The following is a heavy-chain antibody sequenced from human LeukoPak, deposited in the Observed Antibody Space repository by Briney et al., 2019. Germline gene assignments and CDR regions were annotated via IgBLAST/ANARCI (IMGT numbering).Heavy chain of an antibody. V-gene: IGHV4-61*02. D-gene: IGHD4-17*01. J-gene: IGHJ6*03. CDR3: ARDGDYGDYEVYYMDV. CDR2: IYTSGST. Sequence: PSETLSLTCTVSGGSISSGSYYWSWIRQPAGKGLEWIGRIYTSGSTNYNPSLKSRVTISVDTSKNQFSLKLSSVTAADTALYYCARDGDYGDYEVYYMDVWGKGTTVTVSS. CDR1: GGSISSGSYY.